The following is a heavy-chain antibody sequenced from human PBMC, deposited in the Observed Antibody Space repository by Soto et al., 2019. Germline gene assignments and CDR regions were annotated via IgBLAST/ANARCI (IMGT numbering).Heavy chain of an antibody. D-gene: IGHD3-22*01. CDR2: INPNSGGT. CDR3: ARDFYPKNYYDSSGPTVGGMDV. CDR1: GYTFTGYY. V-gene: IGHV1-2*04. J-gene: IGHJ6*02. Sequence: WASVKVSCKASGYTFTGYYMHWVRQAPGQGLEWMGWINPNSGGTNYAQKFQGWVTMTRDTSISTAYMELSRLRSDDTAVYYCARDFYPKNYYDSSGPTVGGMDVWGQGTTVTVSS.